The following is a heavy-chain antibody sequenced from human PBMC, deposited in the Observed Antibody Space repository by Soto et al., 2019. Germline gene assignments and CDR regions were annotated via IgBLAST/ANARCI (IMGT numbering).Heavy chain of an antibody. Sequence: KQSQTLSLTCTVSGGSISSYYWSWIRQPPGKGLEWIGYIYYSGSTNYNPSLKSRVTISVDTSKNQFSLKLSSVTAADTAVYYCAREATVSTWEYYFDYWGQGTLVTVSS. J-gene: IGHJ4*02. CDR1: GGSISSYY. V-gene: IGHV4-59*01. CDR2: IYYSGST. CDR3: AREATVSTWEYYFDY. D-gene: IGHD4-4*01.